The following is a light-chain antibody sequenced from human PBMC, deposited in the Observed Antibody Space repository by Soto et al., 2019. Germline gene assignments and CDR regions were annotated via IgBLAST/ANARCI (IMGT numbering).Light chain of an antibody. CDR2: SNN. Sequence: QCVLTQPPSGSGAPGQRVTTSCSGSSSNIGSNTVNWYQQLPVTAPKLLIYSNNQRPSGVPDRVSGSKSGTSASLAISGLQSENEADDYGAAWEDSLNGYVFGTGTKVTVL. V-gene: IGLV1-44*01. CDR3: AAWEDSLNGYV. CDR1: SSNIGSNT. J-gene: IGLJ1*01.